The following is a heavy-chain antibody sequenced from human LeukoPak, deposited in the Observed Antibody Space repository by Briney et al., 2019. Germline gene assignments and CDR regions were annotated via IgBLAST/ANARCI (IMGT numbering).Heavy chain of an antibody. Sequence: GESLQISCQDSGYSFTNYWIGWVRQMPGKGLEWMGTIYPGDSDTRYSPSFQGQVTISADKSISTAYLQWSSLKASDTAMYYCARAYYDILTGYYPTPSGTFDYWGQGTLVTVSS. J-gene: IGHJ4*02. CDR2: IYPGDSDT. V-gene: IGHV5-51*01. D-gene: IGHD3-9*01. CDR3: ARAYYDILTGYYPTPSGTFDY. CDR1: GYSFTNYW.